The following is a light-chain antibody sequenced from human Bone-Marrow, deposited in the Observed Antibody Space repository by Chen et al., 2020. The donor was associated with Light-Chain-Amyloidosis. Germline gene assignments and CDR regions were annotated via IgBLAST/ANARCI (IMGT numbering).Light chain of an antibody. Sequence: SYVLPQPSSVSVAPGPKATIACGGNTIGSTSVHWYQQTPGQAPLLVVYDDSDRPSGIPERLSGSNSGNTATLTISRVEAGDEADYYCQVWDRSSDRPVFGGGTKLTVL. CDR2: DDS. CDR3: QVWDRSSDRPV. J-gene: IGLJ3*02. V-gene: IGLV3-21*02. CDR1: TIGSTS.